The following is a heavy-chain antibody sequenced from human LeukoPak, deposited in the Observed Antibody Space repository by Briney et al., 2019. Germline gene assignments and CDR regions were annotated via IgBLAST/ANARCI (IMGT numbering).Heavy chain of an antibody. J-gene: IGHJ4*02. V-gene: IGHV4-39*01. Sequence: SETLSLTXTVSGGSISSSTYYWGWVRQPPGKGLEWIGSIYYSGSTYYNPTLKSRVTISVDTSKNQFSLKLSSVTAADTAVYYCPRCIYSYGRFDYWGQGTLVTVSS. CDR2: IYYSGST. CDR1: GGSISSSTYY. CDR3: PRCIYSYGRFDY. D-gene: IGHD5-18*01.